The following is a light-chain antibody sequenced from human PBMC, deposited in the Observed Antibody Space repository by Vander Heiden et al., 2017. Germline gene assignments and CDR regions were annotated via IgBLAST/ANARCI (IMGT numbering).Light chain of an antibody. Sequence: DIQMTQSPSPLPASVGDRVTITCRASQSISSWLAWYQQKPGKAPKLLIYDAASLESGVPSRFSGSGSGTEFTLTISSLQPDDFATYYCQQYNSYSGYTFGQGTKLEIK. V-gene: IGKV1-5*01. CDR2: DAA. CDR1: QSISSW. J-gene: IGKJ2*01. CDR3: QQYNSYSGYT.